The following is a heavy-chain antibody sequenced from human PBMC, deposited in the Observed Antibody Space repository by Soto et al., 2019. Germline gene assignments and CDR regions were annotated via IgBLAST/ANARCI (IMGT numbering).Heavy chain of an antibody. CDR1: GGSISSSSYY. J-gene: IGHJ4*02. V-gene: IGHV4-39*01. CDR3: ARRPSGWPFLGDY. Sequence: SETLSLTCTVSGGSISSSSYYWGWIRQPPGKGLEWIGSIYYSGSTYYNPSLKSRVTISVDTSKNQFSLKLSSVTAADTAVYYCARRPSGWPFLGDYWGQGTLVTVSS. CDR2: IYYSGST. D-gene: IGHD6-19*01.